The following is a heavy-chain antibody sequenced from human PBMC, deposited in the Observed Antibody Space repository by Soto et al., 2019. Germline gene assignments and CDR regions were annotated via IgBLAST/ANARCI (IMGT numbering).Heavy chain of an antibody. CDR3: ARTPSYCSTTNCRGFDP. V-gene: IGHV1-46*01. CDR2: INPSGGST. CDR1: GYPFTTYF. J-gene: IGHJ5*02. D-gene: IGHD2-2*01. Sequence: QVHLVQSGAEVKKPGASVKISCKASGYPFTTYFMHWVRQAPGQGLEWMGIINPSGGSTGYAQKFKGRVTMTRDLSTRTVYMELSSLTSEDRAIYYCARTPSYCSTTNCRGFDPWGQGTVVSVPS.